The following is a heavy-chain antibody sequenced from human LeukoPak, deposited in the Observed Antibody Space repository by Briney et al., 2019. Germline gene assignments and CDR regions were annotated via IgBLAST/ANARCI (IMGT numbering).Heavy chain of an antibody. V-gene: IGHV3-23*01. Sequence: GGSLRLSCAASGFTFSSYAMSWVRQAPGKGLEWVSVINGSGSSTNYADYVKGRFTISRDNSKNTLYLQMNSLRADDTAVYYCAKDRSDSSNWYLGDYWGQGTLVTVSS. CDR2: INGSGSST. CDR3: AKDRSDSSNWYLGDY. CDR1: GFTFSSYA. J-gene: IGHJ4*02. D-gene: IGHD6-13*01.